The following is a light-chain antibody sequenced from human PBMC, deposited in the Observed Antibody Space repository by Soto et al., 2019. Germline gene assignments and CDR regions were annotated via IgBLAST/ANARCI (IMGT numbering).Light chain of an antibody. CDR2: EVS. CDR3: SSYTSSSTLYVV. J-gene: IGLJ2*01. CDR1: SSDVGGFTY. Sequence: QSALTQPASVSGSPGQSITISCTGTSSDVGGFTYVSWYQQHPGKAPKLMNYEVSNRPSGVSNRFSGSKSGNTASLTISGLQAEDEADYYCSSYTSSSTLYVVFGGGTKLTVL. V-gene: IGLV2-14*01.